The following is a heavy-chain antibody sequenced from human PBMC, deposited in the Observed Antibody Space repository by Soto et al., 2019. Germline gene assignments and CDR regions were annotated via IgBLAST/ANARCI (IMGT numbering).Heavy chain of an antibody. Sequence: QVELQQWGAGLLKPSETLSLTCGVYGGSFRNYYWIWVRQPPGKGLEWIGEVNHSGEATYNPSLQSRITISLDTSNSQFSLRLTSVTAADTAMYFCVRAERFPRSWFDTWGQGTQVTVSS. D-gene: IGHD3-10*01. CDR3: VRAERFPRSWFDT. J-gene: IGHJ5*02. CDR2: VNHSGEA. V-gene: IGHV4-34*02. CDR1: GGSFRNYY.